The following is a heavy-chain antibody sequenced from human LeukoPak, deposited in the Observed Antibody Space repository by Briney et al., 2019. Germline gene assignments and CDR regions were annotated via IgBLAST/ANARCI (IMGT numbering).Heavy chain of an antibody. CDR2: ISWNSGSI. Sequence: GGSLRLSCAASGFTFDDYAMHWVRQAPGKGLEWVSGISWNSGSIGYADSVKGRFTISRDNAKNSLYLQMNSLRAEDTALYYCVYCVRGWYVFDYWGQGTLVTVSS. D-gene: IGHD6-19*01. CDR3: VYCVRGWYVFDY. J-gene: IGHJ4*02. V-gene: IGHV3-9*01. CDR1: GFTFDDYA.